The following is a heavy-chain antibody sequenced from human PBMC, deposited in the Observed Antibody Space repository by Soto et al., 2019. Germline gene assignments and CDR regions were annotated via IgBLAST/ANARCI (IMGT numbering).Heavy chain of an antibody. Sequence: KQSQTLSLTCAISGDRVSSNSAAWNWIRQSPSRGLEWLGRTYYRSKWYNDYAVSVKSRITINPDTSKNQFSLQLNSVTPEDTAVYYCARDDPSYSSGWYPLNWFDPWGQGTLVTVSS. V-gene: IGHV6-1*01. CDR2: TYYRSKWYN. CDR1: GDRVSSNSAA. CDR3: ARDDPSYSSGWYPLNWFDP. J-gene: IGHJ5*02. D-gene: IGHD6-19*01.